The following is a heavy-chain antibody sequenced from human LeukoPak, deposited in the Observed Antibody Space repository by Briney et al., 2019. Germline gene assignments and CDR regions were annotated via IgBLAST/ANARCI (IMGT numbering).Heavy chain of an antibody. V-gene: IGHV1-2*02. J-gene: IGHJ4*02. CDR3: ARVYYYGSGSYYGY. Sequence: GASVKDSCKASGYTFTGNYMHWVRQAPGQGLEWMGWINPNSGGTNYAQKFQGRVTMTKDTSISTAYMELSRLRFDDTAVYYCARVYYYGSGSYYGYWGQGTLVTVSS. D-gene: IGHD3-10*01. CDR1: GYTFTGNY. CDR2: INPNSGGT.